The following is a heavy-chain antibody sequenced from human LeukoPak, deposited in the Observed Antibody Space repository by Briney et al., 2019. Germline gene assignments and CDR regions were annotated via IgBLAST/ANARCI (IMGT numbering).Heavy chain of an antibody. Sequence: SGTLSLTCSVSGGSMRTYYWGWVRQTPGKGLEFIGYISDTGSTNYNPSLKSRVTISVDTSKSLFSLRLTSATAADTAVYYCARDGDSGDFVGAFDVWGQGTLVTVSS. CDR1: GGSMRTYY. D-gene: IGHD4-17*01. J-gene: IGHJ3*01. CDR3: ARDGDSGDFVGAFDV. CDR2: ISDTGST. V-gene: IGHV4-59*01.